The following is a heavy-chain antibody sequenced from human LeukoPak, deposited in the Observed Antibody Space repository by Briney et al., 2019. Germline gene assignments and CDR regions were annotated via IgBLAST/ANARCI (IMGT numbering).Heavy chain of an antibody. Sequence: SETLSLTCTISGGSISRYYWSWIRQPPGKGLEWIGYIYYTGSTSHNPSLKSRVTISVDTSKNQFSLKLSSVTAADTAVYYCARPDYDSSGTDYWGQGTLVTVSS. V-gene: IGHV4-59*08. J-gene: IGHJ4*02. D-gene: IGHD3-22*01. CDR3: ARPDYDSSGTDY. CDR1: GGSISRYY. CDR2: IYYTGST.